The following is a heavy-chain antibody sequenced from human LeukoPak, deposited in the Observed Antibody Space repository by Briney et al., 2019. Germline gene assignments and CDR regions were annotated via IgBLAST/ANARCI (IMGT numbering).Heavy chain of an antibody. CDR3: ARGRRKAEGYDFWSGYPKGWFDP. D-gene: IGHD3-3*01. CDR1: GGSFSGYY. Sequence: PSETLSLTCAVYGGSFSGYYWSWIRQPPGKGLEWIGEINHSGSTNYNPSLTSRVTISVDTSKNQFSLKLSSVTAADTAVYYCARGRRKAEGYDFWSGYPKGWFDPWGQGTLVTVSS. CDR2: INHSGST. J-gene: IGHJ5*02. V-gene: IGHV4-34*01.